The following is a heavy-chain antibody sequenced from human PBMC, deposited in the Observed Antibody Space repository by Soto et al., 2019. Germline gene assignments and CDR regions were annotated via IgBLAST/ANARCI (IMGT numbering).Heavy chain of an antibody. CDR1: GYSISSSNW. Sequence: QVQLQESGPGVVKPSDTLSLTCAVSGYSISSSNWWGWIRQPPGKGLEWIGYIYYSGSNYYNPSLKSRVTMSVDTSNNQFSLKVTSVTAVDTAVYYCASNEVGASALDIWGQGTMVTVSS. D-gene: IGHD1-26*01. CDR3: ASNEVGASALDI. V-gene: IGHV4-28*01. J-gene: IGHJ3*02. CDR2: IYYSGSN.